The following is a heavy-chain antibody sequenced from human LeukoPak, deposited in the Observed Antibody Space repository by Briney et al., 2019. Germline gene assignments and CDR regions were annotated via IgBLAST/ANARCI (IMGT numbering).Heavy chain of an antibody. CDR2: IYHSGST. CDR3: ARNYYGSGSFWGGHNWFDP. CDR1: GGSISSGGYS. V-gene: IGHV4-30-2*01. Sequence: PSETLSLTCAVSGGSISSGGYSWSWIRQPPGKGLEWIGYIYHSGSTFYNQSLKSRVTISVDRSKNQFSLNVRSVTAADRAVYYWARNYYGSGSFWGGHNWFDPWGQGTLVTVSS. D-gene: IGHD3-10*01. J-gene: IGHJ5*02.